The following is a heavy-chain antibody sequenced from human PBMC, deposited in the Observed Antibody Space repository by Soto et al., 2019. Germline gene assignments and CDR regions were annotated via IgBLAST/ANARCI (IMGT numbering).Heavy chain of an antibody. CDR1: GFTFRRFG. Sequence: QMQLAESGGNVVQPGRSLRLSCVASGFTFRRFGMHWVRQAPGKGLEWVATISHDGNKDYYADSVKGRFTVSRDNSRDTIYLEMNNVRADDMAVYYCAKDMGPSPRPPDSLDIWGQGTVVTVSS. CDR2: ISHDGNKD. CDR3: AKDMGPSPRPPDSLDI. J-gene: IGHJ3*02. V-gene: IGHV3-30*18. D-gene: IGHD3-10*01.